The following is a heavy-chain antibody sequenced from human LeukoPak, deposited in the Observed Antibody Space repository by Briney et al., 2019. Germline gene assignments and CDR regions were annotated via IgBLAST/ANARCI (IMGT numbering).Heavy chain of an antibody. J-gene: IGHJ6*03. D-gene: IGHD4-17*01. CDR3: ARDYGDYGGYYYYFYMDV. CDR2: ISYSGST. CDR1: GGSINNYY. Sequence: SETLSLTCTVSGGSINNYYWSWIRQSPGKGLDWIGYISYSGSTDYNPSLKSRVTISVDTSRNQFSLRLSSVTAADTAVYYCARDYGDYGGYYYYFYMDVWGRGTAVTVSS. V-gene: IGHV4-59*12.